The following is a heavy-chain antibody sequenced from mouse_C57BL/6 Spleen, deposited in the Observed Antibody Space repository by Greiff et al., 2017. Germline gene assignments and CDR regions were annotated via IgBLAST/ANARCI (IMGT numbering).Heavy chain of an antibody. D-gene: IGHD1-1*01. V-gene: IGHV1-42*01. CDR3: AREDYYGSSLYWYFGG. Sequence: VQLQQSGPELVKPGASVKISCKASGYSFTGYYMNWVKQSPEKSLEWIGEINPSTGGTTYNQKFKAKATLTVDKSSSTAYMQLKSLTSEDSAVYYCAREDYYGSSLYWYFGGWGTGTTVSVSS. CDR1: GYSFTGYY. CDR2: INPSTGGT. J-gene: IGHJ1*03.